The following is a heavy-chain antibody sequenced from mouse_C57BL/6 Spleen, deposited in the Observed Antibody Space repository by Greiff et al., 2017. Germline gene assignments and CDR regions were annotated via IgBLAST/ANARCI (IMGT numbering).Heavy chain of an antibody. CDR3: ARFEGSSGYYAMDY. CDR2: INPNYGTT. Sequence: EVQLVESGPELVKPGASVKISCKASGYSFTDYNMNWVKQSNGKSLEWIGVINPNYGTTSYNQKFKGKATLTVDQSSSTAYMQLNSLTSEDSAVYYGARFEGSSGYYAMDYWGQGTSVTVSS. J-gene: IGHJ4*01. V-gene: IGHV1-39*01. CDR1: GYSFTDYN. D-gene: IGHD3-1*01.